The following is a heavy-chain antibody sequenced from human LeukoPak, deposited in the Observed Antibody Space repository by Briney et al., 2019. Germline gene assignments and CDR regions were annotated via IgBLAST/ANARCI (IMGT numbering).Heavy chain of an antibody. CDR2: MRQDGSEK. Sequence: PGRSLRLSCVASGFTFSSYWMTWVRQAPGKGLEWVAYMRQDGSEKYYVDSVRGRFTISRDNAKNSLYLQVNSLRAEDTAVYYCARAGKLRFLERRNNYFDYWGQGTLVTVSS. J-gene: IGHJ4*02. CDR1: GFTFSSYW. CDR3: ARAGKLRFLERRNNYFDY. D-gene: IGHD3-3*01. V-gene: IGHV3-7*01.